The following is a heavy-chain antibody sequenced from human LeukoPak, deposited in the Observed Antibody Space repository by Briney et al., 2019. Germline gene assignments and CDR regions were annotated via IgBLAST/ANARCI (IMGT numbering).Heavy chain of an antibody. Sequence: GGSLRLSCAASGFTFSSYAMHWVRQAPGKGLEWVANIHLRGSEKYYVDSVRGRFIISRDNAKNSLYLQMNSLRAEDTAVYYCARGRWYCSGGSCYYFDYWGQGTLVTVSS. D-gene: IGHD2-15*01. V-gene: IGHV3-7*01. CDR2: IHLRGSEK. J-gene: IGHJ4*02. CDR1: GFTFSSYA. CDR3: ARGRWYCSGGSCYYFDY.